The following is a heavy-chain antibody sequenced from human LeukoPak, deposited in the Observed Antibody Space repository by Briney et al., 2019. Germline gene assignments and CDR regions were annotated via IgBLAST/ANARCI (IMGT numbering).Heavy chain of an antibody. CDR2: INHSGST. D-gene: IGHD3-22*01. J-gene: IGHJ4*02. V-gene: IGHV4-34*01. CDR1: GGSFSGYY. CDR3: ARDLRPDSSGYYRGSDY. Sequence: RTSETLSLTCAVYGGSFSGYYWSWIRQPPGKGLEWIGEINHSGSTNYNPSLKSRVTISVDTSKNQFSLKLSSVTAADTAVYYCARDLRPDSSGYYRGSDYWGQGTLVTVSS.